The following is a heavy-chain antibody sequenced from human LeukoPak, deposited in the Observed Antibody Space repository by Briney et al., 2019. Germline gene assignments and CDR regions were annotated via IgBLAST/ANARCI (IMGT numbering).Heavy chain of an antibody. V-gene: IGHV4-34*01. D-gene: IGHD3/OR15-3a*01. J-gene: IGHJ5*02. Sequence: SETLSLTCAVYGGPFSGYYWSWIRQPPGKGLEWIGEINHSGSTNYNPSLKSRVTISVDTSKNQFSLKLSSVTAADTAVYYCARGWTFDPWGQGTLVTVSS. CDR1: GGPFSGYY. CDR3: ARGWTFDP. CDR2: INHSGST.